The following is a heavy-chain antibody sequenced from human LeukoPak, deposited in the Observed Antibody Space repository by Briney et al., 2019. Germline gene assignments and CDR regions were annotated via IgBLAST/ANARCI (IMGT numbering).Heavy chain of an antibody. J-gene: IGHJ4*02. Sequence: PGGSLRLSCAASGFTFDDYAMHWVRQAPGKGLEWVSGISWNSGSIGYADSVKGRFTISRDNAKNSLYLQMNSLRAEDTALYYCAKARGSIAVAGTNYFDYWGQGTLATVSS. CDR3: AKARGSIAVAGTNYFDY. D-gene: IGHD6-19*01. CDR2: ISWNSGSI. V-gene: IGHV3-9*01. CDR1: GFTFDDYA.